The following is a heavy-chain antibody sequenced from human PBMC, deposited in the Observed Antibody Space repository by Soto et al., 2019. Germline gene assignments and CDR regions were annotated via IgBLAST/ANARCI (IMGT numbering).Heavy chain of an antibody. CDR1: GFTFRSYS. J-gene: IGHJ5*02. D-gene: IGHD3-10*01. Sequence: EVQLVESGGGLVKPGGSLRLSCAASGFTFRSYSMNWVRQAPGKGLEWVSSISGSSFNYIYYADSVKGRFTISRDNAKNSVFLHMNSLRADDTAVYYCARVEVGATMVRGIITPNNWFDPWGQGTLVTVSS. V-gene: IGHV3-21*01. CDR3: ARVEVGATMVRGIITPNNWFDP. CDR2: ISGSSFNYI.